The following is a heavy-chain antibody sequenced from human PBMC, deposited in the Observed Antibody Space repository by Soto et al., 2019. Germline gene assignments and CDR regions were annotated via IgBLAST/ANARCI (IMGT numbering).Heavy chain of an antibody. D-gene: IGHD6-19*01. Sequence: LSLTCAVYGGSFSGYYWSWIRQPPGKGLEWIGEINHSGSTNYNPSLKSRVTISVDTSKNQFSLKLSSVTAADTAVYYCARSRTQWLVSPRGDYYYGMDVWGQGTTVTVSS. CDR3: ARSRTQWLVSPRGDYYYGMDV. CDR2: INHSGST. CDR1: GGSFSGYY. V-gene: IGHV4-34*01. J-gene: IGHJ6*02.